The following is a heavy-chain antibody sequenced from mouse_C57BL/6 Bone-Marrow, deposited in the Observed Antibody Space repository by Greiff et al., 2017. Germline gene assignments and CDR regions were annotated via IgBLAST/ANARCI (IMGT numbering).Heavy chain of an antibody. V-gene: IGHV5-6*01. CDR1: GFTFSSYG. CDR3: ARLDSSGPFAY. CDR2: ISSGGSYT. D-gene: IGHD3-2*02. Sequence: EVMLVESGGDLVKPGGSLKLSCAASGFTFSSYGMSWVRQTPDKRLEWVATISSGGSYTYYPASVKGRFTISRDNAKNTLYLQMSSLKSEETAMYYCARLDSSGPFAYWGQGTLVTVSA. J-gene: IGHJ3*01.